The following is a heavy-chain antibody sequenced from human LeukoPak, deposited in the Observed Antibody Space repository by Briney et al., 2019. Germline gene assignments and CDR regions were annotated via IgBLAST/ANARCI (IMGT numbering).Heavy chain of an antibody. CDR1: GFSFNSYS. D-gene: IGHD6-19*01. J-gene: IGHJ4*02. Sequence: SGGSLRLSCAASGFSFNSYSMNWVRQAPGKGLEWVSAISGNGMRTYYSDSVKGRFTISRDISKNTVYLQMNSLRAEDTAVYYCAAEHGWYIDYWGQGTLVTVSS. CDR2: ISGNGMRT. V-gene: IGHV3-23*01. CDR3: AAEHGWYIDY.